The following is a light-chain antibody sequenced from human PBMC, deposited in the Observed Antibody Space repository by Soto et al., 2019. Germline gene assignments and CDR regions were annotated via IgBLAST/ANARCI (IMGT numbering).Light chain of an antibody. Sequence: QSALAQPPSASGSPGQSGTISCTGTSIDVGGYDYVSWYQQHPGKAPKLMIYEVTIRPSGVSDRFSGSKSGKTASLTVSGLQAEDEADYYCSSYTGGNPSYVFGTGTKVTVL. J-gene: IGLJ1*01. CDR3: SSYTGGNPSYV. CDR1: SIDVGGYDY. CDR2: EVT. V-gene: IGLV2-8*01.